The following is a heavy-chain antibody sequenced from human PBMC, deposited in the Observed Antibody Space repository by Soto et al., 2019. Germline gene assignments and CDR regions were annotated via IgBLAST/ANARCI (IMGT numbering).Heavy chain of an antibody. CDR3: ARQFHLGIGTPGRFPFDV. Sequence: PGESLKISCKCSGYSFTSHWIGWVRQMPGKGLEWMGLIYPGNSDTRYSPSCQGQVTISADNSITTAYLQWSSLKASDTAMYYCARQFHLGIGTPGRFPFDVWGQGTKVTVSS. V-gene: IGHV5-51*01. CDR1: GYSFTSHW. D-gene: IGHD6-13*01. CDR2: IYPGNSDT. J-gene: IGHJ3*01.